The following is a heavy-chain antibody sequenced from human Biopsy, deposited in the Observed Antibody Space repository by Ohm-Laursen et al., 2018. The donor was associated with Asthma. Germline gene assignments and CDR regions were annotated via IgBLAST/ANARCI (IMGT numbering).Heavy chain of an antibody. CDR1: GFSFDDYA. CDR2: ISWNSGTI. J-gene: IGHJ6*02. CDR3: ARDMGAGPNQPPSGSGSSHLYGMDV. Sequence: RSLRLSCTASGFSFDDYAMFWVRQAPGKGLEWVSGISWNSGTIGYADSVKGRFTISRDNAKNSLYLQMNSLGPEDTAVYYCARDMGAGPNQPPSGSGSSHLYGMDVWGQGTMVTVSS. V-gene: IGHV3-9*01. D-gene: IGHD3-10*01.